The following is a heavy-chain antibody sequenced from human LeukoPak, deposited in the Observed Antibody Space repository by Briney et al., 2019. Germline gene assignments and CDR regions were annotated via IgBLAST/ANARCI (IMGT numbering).Heavy chain of an antibody. CDR1: GYTFASYD. J-gene: IGHJ4*02. CDR3: ARARGIAARVFDY. Sequence: ASVKVSCKASGYTFASYDINWVRQATGQGLEWMGWMNPNSGNTGYAQKFQGRVTITRNTSISTAYMELSSLRSEDTAVYYCARARGIAARVFDYWGQGTLVTVSS. CDR2: MNPNSGNT. D-gene: IGHD6-6*01. V-gene: IGHV1-8*03.